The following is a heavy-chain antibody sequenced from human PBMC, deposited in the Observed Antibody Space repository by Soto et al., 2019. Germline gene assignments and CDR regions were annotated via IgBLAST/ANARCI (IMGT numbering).Heavy chain of an antibody. V-gene: IGHV5-51*01. J-gene: IGHJ5*02. CDR3: ARTAHSSAWYNWFDP. Sequence: WGALKISWKGSGYSFTSYWIGWVGQTPGKGLEWRGIIYPGDSDTRYSPSFQGQVTISADKSISTAYLQWSSLKASDTAMYYCARTAHSSAWYNWFDPWGQGTLVTVSS. D-gene: IGHD6-19*01. CDR2: IYPGDSDT. CDR1: GYSFTSYW.